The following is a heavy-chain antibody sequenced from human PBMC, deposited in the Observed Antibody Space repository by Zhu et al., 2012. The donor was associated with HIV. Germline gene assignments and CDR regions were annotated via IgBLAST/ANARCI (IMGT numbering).Heavy chain of an antibody. CDR2: IYHSGSS. J-gene: IGHJ4*02. CDR1: GYSISSGHY. Sequence: QVQLQESGPGLVKPSETLSLTCVVSGYSISSGHYWGWIRQPPGKGLEWIGSIYHSGSSYYNPSLKNRVTISVDTSKNQFSLKLTSVTAADTAVYYCARQGSQWLVRYSSDYWGQGNPGHRLL. D-gene: IGHD6-19*01. CDR3: ARQGSQWLVRYSSDY. V-gene: IGHV4-38-2*01.